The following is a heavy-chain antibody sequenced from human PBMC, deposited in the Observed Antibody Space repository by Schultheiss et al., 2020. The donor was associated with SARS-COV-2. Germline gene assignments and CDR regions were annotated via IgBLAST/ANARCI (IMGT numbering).Heavy chain of an antibody. CDR2: IWYDGSNK. J-gene: IGHJ6*02. D-gene: IGHD2-2*02. V-gene: IGHV3-33*06. Sequence: GGSLRLSCAASGFTFSSYGMHWVRQAPGKGLEWVAVIWYDGSNKYYADSVKGRFTISRDNSKNTLYLQMNSLRAGDTAIYYCAKEDMAIPPTYYYYGMDVWGPGTTVTVSS. CDR3: AKEDMAIPPTYYYYGMDV. CDR1: GFTFSSYG.